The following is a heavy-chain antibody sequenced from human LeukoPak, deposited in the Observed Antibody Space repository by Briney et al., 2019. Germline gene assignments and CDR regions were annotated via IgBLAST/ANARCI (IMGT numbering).Heavy chain of an antibody. CDR2: ISTSGSTI. Sequence: GGSLRLSCAASGFTFSSYEMHWVRLAPGKGLEWLSYISTSGSTIYYADSVKGRFTISRDNARNSLYLQMNSLRAGDTALYYCAREGGSGWTFDYWGQGALVTVSS. J-gene: IGHJ4*02. CDR3: AREGGSGWTFDY. CDR1: GFTFSSYE. V-gene: IGHV3-48*03. D-gene: IGHD6-19*01.